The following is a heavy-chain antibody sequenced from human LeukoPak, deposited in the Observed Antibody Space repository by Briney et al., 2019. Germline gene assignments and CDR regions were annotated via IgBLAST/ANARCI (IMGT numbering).Heavy chain of an antibody. CDR3: ARDVNGYDPYDAFDI. J-gene: IGHJ3*02. CDR1: GFTFSSYA. CDR2: ISYDGSNK. D-gene: IGHD5-12*01. V-gene: IGHV3-30-3*01. Sequence: GGSLRLSCAASGFTFSSYAMHWVRQAPGKGLEWVAVISYDGSNKYYADSVKGRFTISRDNSKNTLYLQMNSLRAEDTAVYYCARDVNGYDPYDAFDIWGQGTMVTVSS.